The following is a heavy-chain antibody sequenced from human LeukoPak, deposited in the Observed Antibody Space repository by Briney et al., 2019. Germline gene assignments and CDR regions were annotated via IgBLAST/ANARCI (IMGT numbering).Heavy chain of an antibody. CDR3: ARDRPTVVTLPLQPGRRHWFDP. CDR1: GYTFTSYY. D-gene: IGHD4-23*01. CDR2: INPSGGST. J-gene: IGHJ5*02. V-gene: IGHV1-46*01. Sequence: ASVKVSCKASGYTFTSYYMHWVRQAPGQGLEWMGIINPSGGSTSYAQKFQGRVTMTRDTSTSTVYMELSSLRSEDTAVYYCARDRPTVVTLPLQPGRRHWFDPWGQGTLVTVSS.